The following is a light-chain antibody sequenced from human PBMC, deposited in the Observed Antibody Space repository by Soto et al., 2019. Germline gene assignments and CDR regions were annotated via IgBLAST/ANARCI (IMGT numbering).Light chain of an antibody. CDR2: GAS. CDR1: QSVSSN. Sequence: EIVLTQSPATLSVSPGERATLSCRASQSVSSNLAWIQQRPGQAPRLLIYGASTRAADIPARFSGSGSGTEFTLTISSLQSEDFAVYYCQQYKNWPPLYTFGQGTKLEIK. J-gene: IGKJ2*01. CDR3: QQYKNWPPLYT. V-gene: IGKV3-15*01.